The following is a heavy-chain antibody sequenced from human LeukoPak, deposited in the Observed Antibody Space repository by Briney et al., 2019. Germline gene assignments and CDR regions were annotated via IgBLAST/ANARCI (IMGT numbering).Heavy chain of an antibody. CDR3: ARRRERYYYDSSGDTNWFDP. CDR2: ISHSGST. J-gene: IGHJ5*02. V-gene: IGHV4-34*01. Sequence: SETLSLTCAVYGGSFSGYYWSWIRQPPGKGLEWIGEISHSGSTNYNPSLKSRVTISVDTSKNQFSLKLSSVTAADTAVYYCARRRERYYYDSSGDTNWFDPWGQGTLVTVSS. D-gene: IGHD3-22*01. CDR1: GGSFSGYY.